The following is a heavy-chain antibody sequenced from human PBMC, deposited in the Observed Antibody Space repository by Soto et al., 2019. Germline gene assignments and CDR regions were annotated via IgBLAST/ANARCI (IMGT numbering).Heavy chain of an antibody. V-gene: IGHV4-39*07. J-gene: IGHJ4*02. CDR2: IYYSGST. D-gene: IGHD2-2*03. CDR1: GGSISSSSYY. Sequence: PSETLSLTCTVSGGSISSSSYYWGWIRQPPGKGLEWIGSIYYSGSTNYNPSLKSRVTISVDTSKNQFSLKLSSVTAADTAVYYCAREGNLGRWIQPLDSWGQGTLVTVSS. CDR3: AREGNLGRWIQPLDS.